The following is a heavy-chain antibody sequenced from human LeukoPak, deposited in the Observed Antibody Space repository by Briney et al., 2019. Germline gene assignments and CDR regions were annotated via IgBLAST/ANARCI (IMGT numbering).Heavy chain of an antibody. D-gene: IGHD3-10*01. J-gene: IGHJ4*02. CDR2: INPNSGGT. CDR3: ARDRPLDADDYYGFYYFDY. CDR1: GYTFTGYY. V-gene: IGHV1-2*02. Sequence: ASVKVSCKASGYTFTGYYMHWVRQAPRQGLEWMGSINPNSGGTNQAQKFQGRVTMTRDTSISTAYMERSRLRSDDTAVYYCARDRPLDADDYYGFYYFDYWGQGTLVTVSS.